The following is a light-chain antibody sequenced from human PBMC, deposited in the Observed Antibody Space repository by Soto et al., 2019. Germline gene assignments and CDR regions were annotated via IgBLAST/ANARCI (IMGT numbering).Light chain of an antibody. V-gene: IGKV4-1*01. CDR1: QRVLYSSTNRNH. Sequence: DIVMTQSPDSLAVSLGERTTINCKSSQRVLYSSTNRNHLAWYQQKPGQAPKLLIYWASIRESGVPDRVSGSGSGTDFTLTISSLQAEDVAVYYCQQYYSNPITFGQGTRLEIK. CDR2: WAS. CDR3: QQYYSNPIT. J-gene: IGKJ5*01.